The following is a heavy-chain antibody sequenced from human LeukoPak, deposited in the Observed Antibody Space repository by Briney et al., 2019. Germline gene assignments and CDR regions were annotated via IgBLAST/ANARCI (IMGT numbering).Heavy chain of an antibody. CDR1: GFTFGDYA. Sequence: GGSLRLSCTASGFTFGDYAMSWVRQAPGKGLEWVGFIRSKAYGGTTEYAASVKGRFTISRDDSKSIAYLQTNSLKAEDTAVYYCTRDLDYYDSSGYYYVSDYWGQGTLVTVSS. CDR2: IRSKAYGGTT. V-gene: IGHV3-49*04. J-gene: IGHJ4*02. CDR3: TRDLDYYDSSGYYYVSDY. D-gene: IGHD3-22*01.